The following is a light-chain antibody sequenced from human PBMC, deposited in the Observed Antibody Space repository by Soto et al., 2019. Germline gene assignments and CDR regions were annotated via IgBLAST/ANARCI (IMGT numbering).Light chain of an antibody. CDR1: SSDVGGYNY. J-gene: IGLJ2*01. V-gene: IGLV2-11*01. CDR2: DVS. Sequence: QSALTQPRSVSGSPGQSVTISCTGTSSDVGGYNYVSWYQQHPGKAPKLMIYDVSKRPSGVPDRFSGSKSGNTASLTISGLQAEDEADYYCCSYAGSYDVVFXGGTKVTVL. CDR3: CSYAGSYDVV.